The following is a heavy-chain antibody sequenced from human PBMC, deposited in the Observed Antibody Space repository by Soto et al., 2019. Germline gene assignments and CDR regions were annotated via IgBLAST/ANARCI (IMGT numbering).Heavy chain of an antibody. D-gene: IGHD6-19*01. CDR1: GFTFSSYE. CDR3: AREGAVSRLYYFDY. CDR2: ISSSGSTI. V-gene: IGHV3-48*03. Sequence: GGSLRLSCAASGFTFSSYEMNWVRQAPGKGLEWVSYISSSGSTIYYADSVKGRFTISRDNAKNSLYLQMNSLRAEDTAVYYCAREGAVSRLYYFDYWGQGTLVTVSS. J-gene: IGHJ4*02.